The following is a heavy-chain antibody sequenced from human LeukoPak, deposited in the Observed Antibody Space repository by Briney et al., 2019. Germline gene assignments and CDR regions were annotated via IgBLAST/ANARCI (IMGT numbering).Heavy chain of an antibody. J-gene: IGHJ6*03. V-gene: IGHV3-74*01. CDR1: GFTFSSYW. CDR2: INSDGSST. Sequence: GGSLRLSCAASGFTFSSYWMRWVRQAPGKGLVWVSRINSDGSSTSYADSVKGRFTISRDNAKNTLYLQMNSLRAEDTAVYYCARGLYNWDLYYYYMDVWGKGTTVTVSS. D-gene: IGHD1-20*01. CDR3: ARGLYNWDLYYYYMDV.